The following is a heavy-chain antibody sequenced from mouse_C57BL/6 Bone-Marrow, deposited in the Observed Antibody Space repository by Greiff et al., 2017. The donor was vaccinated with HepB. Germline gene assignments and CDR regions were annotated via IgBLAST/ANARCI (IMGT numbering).Heavy chain of an antibody. CDR1: GYTFTSYW. CDR2: IHPNSGST. CDR3: ARSRYSNYVGDY. Sequence: VQLQQPGAELVKPGASVKLSCKASGYTFTSYWMHWVKQRPGQGLEWIGMIHPNSGSTNYNEKFKSKATLTVDKSSSTAYMQLSSLTYEDSAVYYCARSRYSNYVGDYWGQGTTLTVSS. J-gene: IGHJ2*01. V-gene: IGHV1-64*01. D-gene: IGHD2-5*01.